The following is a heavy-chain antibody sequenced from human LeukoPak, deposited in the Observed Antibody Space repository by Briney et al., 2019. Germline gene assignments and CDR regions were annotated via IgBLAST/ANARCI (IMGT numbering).Heavy chain of an antibody. J-gene: IGHJ3*02. V-gene: IGHV3-15*01. CDR2: SKSKTDGGTT. CDR3: TTGGSYFSPDAFDI. CDR1: GFTFSNAW. Sequence: PGGSLRLSCAASGFTFSNAWMSWVRQAPGKGLEWVGRSKSKTDGGTTDYAAPVKGRFTISRDDSKNTLYLQMNSLKTEDTAVYYCTTGGSYFSPDAFDIWGQGTMVTVSS. D-gene: IGHD1-26*01.